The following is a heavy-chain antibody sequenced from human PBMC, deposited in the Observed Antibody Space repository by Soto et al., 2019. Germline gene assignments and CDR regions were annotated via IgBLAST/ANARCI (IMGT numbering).Heavy chain of an antibody. CDR3: ARDDYFTYYYGSGSYYG. CDR1: GGTFSSYT. V-gene: IGHV1-69*08. CDR2: IIPVLGIA. D-gene: IGHD3-10*01. Sequence: QVQLVQSGAEVKKPGSSVKVSCKASGGTFSSYTISWVRQAPGQGLEWMGRIIPVLGIANYAQTFQGRVTITADKSTSPAYMEVSRLRSEDTAVYYCARDDYFTYYYGSGSYYGWGQGTLVTVSS. J-gene: IGHJ4*02.